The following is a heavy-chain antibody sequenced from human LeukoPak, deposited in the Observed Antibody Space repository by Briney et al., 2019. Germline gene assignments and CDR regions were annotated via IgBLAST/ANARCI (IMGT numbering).Heavy chain of an antibody. V-gene: IGHV4-59*08. CDR1: GGSLNSYY. CDR3: ARHNYDDYVFDI. J-gene: IGHJ3*02. D-gene: IGHD4-17*01. CDR2: INYSGSA. Sequence: SETLSLTCTVSGGSLNSYYFSWIRQSPGKGLEWIAYINYSGSASYNPSLKSRVTMSVDTSKQFSLSLSSVTAADTAVYYCARHNYDDYVFDIWGQGTKVTVSS.